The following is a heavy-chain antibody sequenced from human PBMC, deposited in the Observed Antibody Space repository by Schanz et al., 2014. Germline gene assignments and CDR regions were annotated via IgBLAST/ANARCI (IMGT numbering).Heavy chain of an antibody. CDR1: GGTFSSYA. V-gene: IGHV1-18*01. D-gene: IGHD6-13*01. J-gene: IGHJ4*02. Sequence: QVQLVQSGSELKKPGASVKVSCKASGGTFSSYAFSWVRQAPGQGLEWMGWISAYNGNTNYAQKLQGRVTMTTDTSTSTAYMELRSLKSDDTAMYYCARAQAAAVDWGQGTLVTVSS. CDR3: ARAQAAAVD. CDR2: ISAYNGNT.